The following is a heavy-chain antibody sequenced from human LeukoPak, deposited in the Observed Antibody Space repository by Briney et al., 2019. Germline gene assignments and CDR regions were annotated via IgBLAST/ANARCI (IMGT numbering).Heavy chain of an antibody. Sequence: ASLTVSFTASVYTFTVYYMHWVRQAPGQGLGWMGWINPNSGGTNYAQKFQGRVTMTRDTSISTAYMELSRLRSDDTAVYYCARAYAAAGFDYWGQGTLVTVSS. CDR3: ARAYAAAGFDY. V-gene: IGHV1-2*02. D-gene: IGHD6-13*01. CDR1: VYTFTVYY. CDR2: INPNSGGT. J-gene: IGHJ4*02.